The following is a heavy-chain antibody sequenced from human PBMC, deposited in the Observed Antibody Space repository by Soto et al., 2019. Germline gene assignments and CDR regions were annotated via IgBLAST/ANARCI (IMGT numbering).Heavy chain of an antibody. Sequence: GGSLRLSCAASGFTFSSYAMSWVRQAPGKGLEWVSAISGSGGSTYYADSVKGRFTISRDNSKNTLYLQMNSLRAEDMAVYYCAKRVVVVISEGAFDIWGQGTMVTVSS. CDR3: AKRVVVVISEGAFDI. D-gene: IGHD3-22*01. CDR1: GFTFSSYA. CDR2: ISGSGGST. J-gene: IGHJ3*02. V-gene: IGHV3-23*01.